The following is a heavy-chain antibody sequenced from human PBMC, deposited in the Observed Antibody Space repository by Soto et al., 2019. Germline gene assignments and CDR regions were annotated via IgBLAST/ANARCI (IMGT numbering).Heavy chain of an antibody. D-gene: IGHD6-13*01. Sequence: QVQLVQSGAEVKKPGASVKVSCKASGYTFTSYYMHWVRQAPGQGLEWMGIINPSGGSTSYAQKFQGRVTMTRDTSTRTVYMELSSLRSGDTGVYYCAREYNIAAAGYYYYYGMDVWGQGTTVTVSS. CDR2: INPSGGST. J-gene: IGHJ6*02. CDR1: GYTFTSYY. V-gene: IGHV1-46*01. CDR3: AREYNIAAAGYYYYYGMDV.